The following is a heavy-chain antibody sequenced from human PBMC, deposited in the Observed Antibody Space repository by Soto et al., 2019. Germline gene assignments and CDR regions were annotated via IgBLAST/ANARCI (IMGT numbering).Heavy chain of an antibody. D-gene: IGHD2-21*02. CDR3: ARDSPISGPYCGGGCYSGWFDP. J-gene: IGHJ5*02. Sequence: SVKVSCKASGGTFSSYAISWVRQAPGQGLEWMGGIIPIFGTANYAQKFQGRVTITADESTSTAYMELSSLRSEDTAVYYCARDSPISGPYCGGGCYSGWFDPWGQGTLVTVSS. CDR2: IIPIFGTA. CDR1: GGTFSSYA. V-gene: IGHV1-69*13.